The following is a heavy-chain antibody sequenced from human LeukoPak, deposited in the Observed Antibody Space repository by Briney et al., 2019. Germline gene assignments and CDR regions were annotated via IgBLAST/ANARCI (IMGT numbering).Heavy chain of an antibody. V-gene: IGHV4-34*01. CDR1: GGSFSGYY. CDR2: INHSGST. CDR3: ARHQGGNFMYYYYYMDV. Sequence: SETLSLTCAVYGGSFSGYYWSWIRQPPGKGLEWIGEINHSGSTNYNPSLKSRVTISVDTSKNQFSLKLSSVTAADTAVYYCARHQGGNFMYYYYYMDVWGKGTTVTVSS. J-gene: IGHJ6*03. D-gene: IGHD4-23*01.